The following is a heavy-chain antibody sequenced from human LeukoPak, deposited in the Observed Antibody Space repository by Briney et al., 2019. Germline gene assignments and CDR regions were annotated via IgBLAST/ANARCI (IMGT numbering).Heavy chain of an antibody. CDR2: LNKDGSQT. CDR1: GFTFSSYG. Sequence: PGRSLRLSCAASGFTFSSYGMHWVRQTPGRGLEWVASLNKDGSQTYYVDSVKGRFTIFRNNAKNSLYLQVNSLRADDTAVFFCARRKSDDGWSVDSWGQGTKVTVSS. V-gene: IGHV3-7*01. D-gene: IGHD6-19*01. J-gene: IGHJ4*02. CDR3: ARRKSDDGWSVDS.